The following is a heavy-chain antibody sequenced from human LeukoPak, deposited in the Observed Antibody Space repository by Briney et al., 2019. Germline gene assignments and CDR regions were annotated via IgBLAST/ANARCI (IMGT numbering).Heavy chain of an antibody. J-gene: IGHJ4*02. V-gene: IGHV3-30*04. CDR2: ISYDGSNK. CDR1: GFTFSSYA. D-gene: IGHD3-22*01. Sequence: GGSLRLSCAASGFTFSSYAMHWVRQAPGKGLEWVAVISYDGSNKYYADSVKGRFTISRDNSKDTLYLQMNGLRAEDTAVYFCAKQSAGSAAWYSLHYDLWGQGTLVTVSS. CDR3: AKQSAGSAAWYSLHYDL.